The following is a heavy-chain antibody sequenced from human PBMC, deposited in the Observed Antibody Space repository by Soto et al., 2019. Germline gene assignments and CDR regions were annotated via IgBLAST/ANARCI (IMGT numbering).Heavy chain of an antibody. J-gene: IGHJ4*02. Sequence: GGSLRLSCAASGFTFSSYWMHWVRQAPGKGLVWVSRSNADGSITHYADSVKGRFTISRDNSKNTLYLQMNSLRAEDTAVFYCARGTSSLTSFDYWGQGNLVTVSS. CDR1: GFTFSSYW. CDR3: ARGTSSLTSFDY. V-gene: IGHV3-74*01. D-gene: IGHD2-2*01. CDR2: SNADGSIT.